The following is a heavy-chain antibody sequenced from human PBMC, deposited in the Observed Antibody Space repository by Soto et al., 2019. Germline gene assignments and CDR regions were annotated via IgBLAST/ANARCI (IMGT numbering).Heavy chain of an antibody. CDR3: ARDKTYSSSWYGVYY. D-gene: IGHD6-13*01. CDR2: IIPIFGTA. Sequence: SVKVSCKASGGTFSSYAISWVRQAPGQGLEWMGGIIPIFGTANYAQKFQGRVTITADESTSTAYMELSSLRSEDTAVYYCARDKTYSSSWYGVYYWGQGTLVTVSS. V-gene: IGHV1-69*13. J-gene: IGHJ4*02. CDR1: GGTFSSYA.